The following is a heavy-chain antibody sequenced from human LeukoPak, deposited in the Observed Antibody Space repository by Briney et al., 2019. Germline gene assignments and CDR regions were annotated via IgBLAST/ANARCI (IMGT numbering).Heavy chain of an antibody. CDR1: GDSISSSNW. D-gene: IGHD5-12*01. Sequence: PSGTLSLTCAVSGDSISSSNWWSWVRQPPGKGLEWIGQIYHSGSTNYNPSLKSRVTISLDKSKIQFSLELTSVTAADTAVYYCARSFRYSGYDYYFDPWGQGTLVTVSS. J-gene: IGHJ5*02. CDR2: IYHSGST. V-gene: IGHV4-4*02. CDR3: ARSFRYSGYDYYFDP.